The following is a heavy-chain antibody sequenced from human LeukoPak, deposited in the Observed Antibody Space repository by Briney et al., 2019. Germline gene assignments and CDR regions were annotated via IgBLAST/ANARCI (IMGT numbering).Heavy chain of an antibody. CDR3: ARDTYDILTGYSGSYGY. CDR1: GYTFTGYY. V-gene: IGHV1-2*02. CDR2: INPNSGGT. J-gene: IGHJ4*02. D-gene: IGHD3-9*01. Sequence: GASVKVSCKASGYTFTGYYMHWLRQAPGQGLEWMGWINPNSGGTNYAQKFQGRVTMTRDTSISTAYMELSRLRSDDTAVYYCARDTYDILTGYSGSYGYWGQGTLVTVSS.